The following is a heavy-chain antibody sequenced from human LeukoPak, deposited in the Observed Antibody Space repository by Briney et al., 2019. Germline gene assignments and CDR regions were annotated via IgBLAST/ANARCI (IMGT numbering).Heavy chain of an antibody. CDR1: GDSINKYF. J-gene: IGHJ6*02. CDR3: VRDRPNYYGSGSYHYYYYAMDV. CDR2: ISHSGNT. D-gene: IGHD3-10*01. V-gene: IGHV4-59*01. Sequence: PSETLSLTCTVSGDSINKYFWSWLRQSPGKGLEWIGYISHSGNTNYNPSLKSRVTISLDKSNNQFSLRLNSVTAADTAVYYCVRDRPNYYGSGSYHYYYYAMDVWGQGTTVTVSS.